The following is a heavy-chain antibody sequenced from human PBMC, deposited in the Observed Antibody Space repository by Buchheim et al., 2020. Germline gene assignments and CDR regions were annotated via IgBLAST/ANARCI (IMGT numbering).Heavy chain of an antibody. V-gene: IGHV4-30-4*01. CDR2: IYYSGST. J-gene: IGHJ6*02. D-gene: IGHD2-2*02. CDR3: ARADLLYDGPQNYYYYYGLDV. CDR1: GGSISSGDYY. Sequence: QVQLQESGPGLVKPSQTLSLTCTVSGGSISSGDYYWSWIRQPPGKGLEWIGYIYYSGSTYYNPSLKSRVTISVDTSKKQFSLKLSSVTAADTVVYYCARADLLYDGPQNYYYYYGLDVWGQGTT.